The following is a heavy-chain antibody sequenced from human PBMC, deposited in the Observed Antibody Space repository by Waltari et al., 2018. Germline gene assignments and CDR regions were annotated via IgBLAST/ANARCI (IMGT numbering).Heavy chain of an antibody. V-gene: IGHV4-39*07. Sequence: QLQLQESGPGLVKPSETLSLICTVSGASISSSSYQWGWIRQPPGKGPEWIGSIHYSGTTYYNPSLKSRVTLSLETSSNQFSVELRSVTAADTAVYYCATTSPVNSSGYRPFDYWGQGTLVTVSS. CDR1: GASISSSSYQ. D-gene: IGHD3-22*01. CDR3: ATTSPVNSSGYRPFDY. J-gene: IGHJ4*02. CDR2: IHYSGTT.